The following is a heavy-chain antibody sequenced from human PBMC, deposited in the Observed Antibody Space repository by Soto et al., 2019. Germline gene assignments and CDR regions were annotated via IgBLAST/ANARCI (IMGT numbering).Heavy chain of an antibody. J-gene: IGHJ4*02. V-gene: IGHV1-69*01. CDR1: GGTFSSYS. CDR3: ARDGGRHSGGIDY. CDR2: IIPIFGTA. Sequence: QVQMVKSGAEVKKPGSSEKVSCKASGGTFSSYSINWVRQAPGQGLEWMGEIIPIFGTANYAQKFQGRVTITADESTSTAYMELSSLRSEDTAVYYCARDGGRHSGGIDYLGQGTLVTVSS. D-gene: IGHD1-26*01.